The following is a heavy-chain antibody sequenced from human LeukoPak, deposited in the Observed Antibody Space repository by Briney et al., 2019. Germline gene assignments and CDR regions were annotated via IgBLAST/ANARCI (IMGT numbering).Heavy chain of an antibody. J-gene: IGHJ4*02. CDR1: GGSFSGYY. Sequence: SETLSLTCAVYGGSFSGYYWSWIRQPPGKGQEWIGEINHSGSTNYNPSLKSRFTISVDTSKNQFSLKLSSVTAADTAVYYCARGRNLRHIVVVPAAAYWGQGTLVTVSS. D-gene: IGHD2-2*01. V-gene: IGHV4-34*01. CDR3: ARGRNLRHIVVVPAAAY. CDR2: INHSGST.